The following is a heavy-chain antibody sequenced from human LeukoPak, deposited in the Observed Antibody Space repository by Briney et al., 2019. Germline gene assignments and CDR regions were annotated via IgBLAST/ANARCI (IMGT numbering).Heavy chain of an antibody. J-gene: IGHJ6*03. Sequence: PSETLSLTCAVYGGSFSGYYWSWVRQPPGKGLEWIGEINHSGSTNYNPSLKSRVTISVDTSKNQFSLKLSSVTAADTAVYYCARVVRITIFGVPQGSYYYMDVWGEGATVTVSS. V-gene: IGHV4-34*01. CDR3: ARVVRITIFGVPQGSYYYMDV. CDR2: INHSGST. D-gene: IGHD3-3*01. CDR1: GGSFSGYY.